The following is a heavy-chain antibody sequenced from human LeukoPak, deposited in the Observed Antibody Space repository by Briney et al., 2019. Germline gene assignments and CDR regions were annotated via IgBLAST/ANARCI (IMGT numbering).Heavy chain of an antibody. D-gene: IGHD6-13*01. CDR3: ASQSSSRNWFDP. CDR1: GGSFSGYY. J-gene: IGHJ5*02. CDR2: INHSGST. Sequence: SETLSLTCAVYGGSFSGYYWSWIRQPPGKGLEWIGEINHSGSTNYNPSLKSRVTISVDTSKNQFSLKLSSVTAADTAVYYCASQSSSRNWFDPWGQGTLVTVSS. V-gene: IGHV4-34*01.